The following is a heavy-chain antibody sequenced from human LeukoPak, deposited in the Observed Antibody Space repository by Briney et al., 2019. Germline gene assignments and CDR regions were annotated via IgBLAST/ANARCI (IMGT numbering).Heavy chain of an antibody. CDR3: AKDQSVRFLEWLSHYNLSDY. CDR2: ISGSGGST. D-gene: IGHD3-3*01. Sequence: GGSLRLSCAASGFTFSSYAMSWVRQAPGKGLEWVSAISGSGGSTYYADSVKGRFTISRDNSKNTLYLQMNSLRAEDTAVYYCAKDQSVRFLEWLSHYNLSDYWGQGTLVTVSS. J-gene: IGHJ4*02. CDR1: GFTFSSYA. V-gene: IGHV3-23*01.